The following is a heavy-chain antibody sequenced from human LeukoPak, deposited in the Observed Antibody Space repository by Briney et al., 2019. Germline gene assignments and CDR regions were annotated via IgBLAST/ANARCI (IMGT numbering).Heavy chain of an antibody. CDR1: GFTFSSYG. CDR2: IWYDGTNK. V-gene: IGHV3-33*01. CDR3: ARGGSGTWGPDV. D-gene: IGHD3-10*01. J-gene: IGHJ6*02. Sequence: GGSLRLSCAASGFTFSSYGMHWVRQAPGKGLEWVAVIWYDGTNKYYADSVKGRFTISRDNSKNTLYLQMNSLRAEDTAVFYCARGGSGTWGPDVWGQGTTVTVSS.